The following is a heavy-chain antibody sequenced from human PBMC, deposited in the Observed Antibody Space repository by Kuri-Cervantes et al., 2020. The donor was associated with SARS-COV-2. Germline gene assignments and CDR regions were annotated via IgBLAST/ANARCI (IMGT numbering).Heavy chain of an antibody. D-gene: IGHD3-3*01. CDR1: GGSVTSGPYF. CDR3: ARGLSSGSFNWFDP. Sequence: GSLRLSCTVSGGSVTSGPYFWSWIRQLPEKGLEGFGFFSYSGDTNYSPSLKGRVTMSVNTSKNELSMKLTSVTAADTAIYYCARGLSSGSFNWFDPWGQGTLVTVSS. CDR2: FSYSGDT. V-gene: IGHV4-61*01. J-gene: IGHJ5*02.